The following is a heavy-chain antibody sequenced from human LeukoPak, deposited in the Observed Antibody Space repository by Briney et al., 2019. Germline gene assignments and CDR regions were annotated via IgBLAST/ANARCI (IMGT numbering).Heavy chain of an antibody. D-gene: IGHD6-19*01. CDR3: AREQWLVNY. Sequence: GGSLRLSCAASGFTFSNYAMSWVRQAPGKGLEWVSEISGSGGSTYYADSVKGRFTISRDNSKNTLYLQMNSLRVEDTAVYYCAREQWLVNYWGQGTLVTVSS. CDR1: GFTFSNYA. CDR2: ISGSGGST. J-gene: IGHJ4*02. V-gene: IGHV3-23*01.